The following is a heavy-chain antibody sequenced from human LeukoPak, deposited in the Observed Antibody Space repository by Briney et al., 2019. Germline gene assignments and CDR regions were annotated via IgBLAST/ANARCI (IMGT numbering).Heavy chain of an antibody. CDR1: GFTLSSYG. CDR2: IWYDGSKK. CDR3: ARDSGDYDAFCAS. Sequence: GRSLRLSCAASGFTLSSYGMHWVRQAPGKGLEWVALIWYDGSKKYYRDSVKGRFTISRDNSKNTLFLQMNSLRAEDTAVYYCARDSGDYDAFCASWGQGTLVTVSS. J-gene: IGHJ5*02. V-gene: IGHV3-33*01. D-gene: IGHD4-17*01.